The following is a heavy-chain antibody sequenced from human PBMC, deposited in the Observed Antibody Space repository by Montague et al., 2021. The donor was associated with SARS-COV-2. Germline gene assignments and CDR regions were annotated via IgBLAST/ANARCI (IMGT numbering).Heavy chain of an antibody. Sequence: SLRLSCAASDFSFKNYEMNWVRQAPGRGLEWVSYISYSGSTKYYADSVKGRFTISRDNAKASLFLQMNSLRVEDAAIYYCTRDESGTSGFDFWGQGTLVTVSS. J-gene: IGHJ4*02. CDR3: TRDESGTSGFDF. V-gene: IGHV3-48*03. D-gene: IGHD1-26*01. CDR2: ISYSGSTK. CDR1: DFSFKNYE.